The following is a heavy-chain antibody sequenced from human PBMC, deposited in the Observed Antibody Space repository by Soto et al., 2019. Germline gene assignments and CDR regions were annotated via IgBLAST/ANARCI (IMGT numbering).Heavy chain of an antibody. CDR2: IYPGDSDT. CDR1: GYSFTGYW. V-gene: IGHV5-51*03. CDR3: ARLSILATVTTPFDY. D-gene: IGHD4-17*01. Sequence: EVQLVQSGAEVKKPGESLKISCKGSGYSFTGYWVGWVRQMSGKGLEWMGIIYPGDSDTRYSPSFQGQVPISAHTSVSTAYLQWSSLKASDTAIYYCARLSILATVTTPFDYWGQGTLVTVSS. J-gene: IGHJ4*02.